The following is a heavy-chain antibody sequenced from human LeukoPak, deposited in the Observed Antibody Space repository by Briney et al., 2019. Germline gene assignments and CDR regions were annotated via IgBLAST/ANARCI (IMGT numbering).Heavy chain of an antibody. CDR2: IYYSGST. CDR3: ARAPPSIAARRSREYFDY. V-gene: IGHV4-59*01. Sequence: PSETLSLTCTVSGGSISSYYWSWIRQPPGKGLEWIGYIYYSGSTNYNPSLKSRVTISVDTSKNQFSLKLSSVTAADTAVYYCARAPPSIAARRSREYFDYWGQGTLVTVSS. D-gene: IGHD6-6*01. CDR1: GGSISSYY. J-gene: IGHJ4*02.